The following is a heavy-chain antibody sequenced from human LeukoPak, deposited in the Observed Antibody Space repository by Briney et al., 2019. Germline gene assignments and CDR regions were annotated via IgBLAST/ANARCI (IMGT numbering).Heavy chain of an antibody. CDR1: GYTFRDHY. V-gene: IGHV1-2*02. CDR2: INPNSGGT. D-gene: IGHD5-12*01. J-gene: IGHJ4*02. Sequence: ASVKVSCKASGYTFRDHYMYWVRQAPGQGLEWMGWINPNSGGTNYVQKFQGRVTMTRDTSISTAYMELSRLTSDDTAVYYCARASYSGYDWDYWGQGTLVTVSS. CDR3: ARASYSGYDWDY.